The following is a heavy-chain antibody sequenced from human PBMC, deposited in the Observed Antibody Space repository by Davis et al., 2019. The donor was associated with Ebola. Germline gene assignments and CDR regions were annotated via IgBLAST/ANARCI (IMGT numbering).Heavy chain of an antibody. J-gene: IGHJ4*02. D-gene: IGHD5-12*01. CDR2: IYYSGST. Sequence: SETLSLTCTVSGDSISSYYWSWIRQPPGKGLEWIGYIYYSGSTNYNPSLKSRVTISVDTSKNQFSLKLSSVTAADTAVYYCARGSGYSYDEYYVDYWGQGALVTV. CDR1: GDSISSYY. CDR3: ARGSGYSYDEYYVDY. V-gene: IGHV4-59*12.